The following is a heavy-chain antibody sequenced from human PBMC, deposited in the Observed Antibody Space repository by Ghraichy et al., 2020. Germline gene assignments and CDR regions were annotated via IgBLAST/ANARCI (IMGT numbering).Heavy chain of an antibody. D-gene: IGHD4-23*01. Sequence: SETLSLTCTVSGGSISSYYWSWIRQPPGKGLEWIGYIYYSGGTNYNPSLKSRVTISVDTSKNQFSLKLSSVTAADTAVYYCARDHAKDYGGNSYAFDIWGQGTMVTVSS. V-gene: IGHV4-59*01. CDR2: IYYSGGT. CDR3: ARDHAKDYGGNSYAFDI. J-gene: IGHJ3*02. CDR1: GGSISSYY.